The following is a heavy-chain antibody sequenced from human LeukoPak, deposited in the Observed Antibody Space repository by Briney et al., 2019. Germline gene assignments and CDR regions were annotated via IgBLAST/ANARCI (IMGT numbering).Heavy chain of an antibody. Sequence: GGSLRLSCVASGFTFSSYAMTWVRLAPGKGLEWVSSITNTGGSTYYADSVRGRFTISRDNSKNTLSLQMNSLRAEDTALYYCAKTGFCSGINCYLGDYWGQGTLVTVSS. CDR2: ITNTGGST. V-gene: IGHV3-23*01. D-gene: IGHD2-15*01. J-gene: IGHJ4*02. CDR1: GFTFSSYA. CDR3: AKTGFCSGINCYLGDY.